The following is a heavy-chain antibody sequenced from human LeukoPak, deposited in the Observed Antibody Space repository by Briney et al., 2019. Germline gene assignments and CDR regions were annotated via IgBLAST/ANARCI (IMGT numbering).Heavy chain of an antibody. D-gene: IGHD3-10*01. V-gene: IGHV3-33*01. Sequence: PGGSLRLSCAASGFTFSSYGMHWVRQAPGKGLEWVAVIWYDGSNKYYADSVKGRFTISRDNSKNTLYLQMNSLRAEDTAVYYXXXXXVPIWFGESDWFDPWGQGTLVTVSS. J-gene: IGHJ5*02. CDR2: IWYDGSNK. CDR3: XXXXVPIWFGESDWFDP. CDR1: GFTFSSYG.